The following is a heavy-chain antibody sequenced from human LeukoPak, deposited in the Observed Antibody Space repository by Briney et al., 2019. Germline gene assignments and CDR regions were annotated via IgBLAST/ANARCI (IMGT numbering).Heavy chain of an antibody. CDR2: INHSGST. CDR3: ARWASRLRYFDWLSRFDY. Sequence: SETLSLTCAVYGGSFSGYYWSWIRQPPGKGLEWIGEINHSGSTNYNPSLKSRVTISVDTSKNQFSLKLSSVTAADTAVYYCARWASRLRYFDWLSRFDYWGQGTLVTVSS. J-gene: IGHJ4*02. CDR1: GGSFSGYY. D-gene: IGHD3-9*01. V-gene: IGHV4-34*01.